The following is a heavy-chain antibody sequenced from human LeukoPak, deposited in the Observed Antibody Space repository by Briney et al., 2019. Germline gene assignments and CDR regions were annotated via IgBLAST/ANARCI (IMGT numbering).Heavy chain of an antibody. Sequence: SVKVSCKASGGTVSSYAISWVRQAPGQGLEWMGGIIPIFGRANYAQKFQGRVTITADEPTSTAYMELSSLSAEDTAVYYCARDRGDIVVVRGAFDIWRQGTMVTVS. CDR1: GGTVSSYA. CDR3: ARDRGDIVVVRGAFDI. J-gene: IGHJ3*02. CDR2: IIPIFGRA. D-gene: IGHD2-2*01. V-gene: IGHV1-69*13.